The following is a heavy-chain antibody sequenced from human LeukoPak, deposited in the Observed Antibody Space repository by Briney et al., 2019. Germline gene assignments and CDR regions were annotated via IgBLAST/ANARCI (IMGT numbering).Heavy chain of an antibody. V-gene: IGHV4-39*07. CDR3: ASEKRNYYYYYYMDV. Sequence: SETLSLTCTVSGGSISSSSYYWGWIRQPPGKGLEWIVSIYYSGSTYYNPSLKSRVTISVDTSKNQFSLKLSPVTAADTAVYYCASEKRNYYYYYYMDVWGKGTTVTVSS. CDR1: GGSISSSSYY. CDR2: IYYSGST. J-gene: IGHJ6*03. D-gene: IGHD1-1*01.